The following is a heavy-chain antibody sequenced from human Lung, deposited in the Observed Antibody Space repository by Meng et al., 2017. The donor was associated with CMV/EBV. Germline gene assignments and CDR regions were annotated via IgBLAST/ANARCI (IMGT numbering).Heavy chain of an antibody. CDR2: SPHRGSS. CDR1: GDSITNHNW. D-gene: IGHD3-10*01. V-gene: IGHV4-4*02. Sequence: RESVSGPVRRSWTRSLTCAVSGDSITNHNWWAWVRQPPGKGLEWIGESPHRGSSAYNPSLKSRVSMSIDKSKNQFSLKLTSVTAADTAVYHCLRRSGGSVWGQGTLVTVSS. J-gene: IGHJ1*01. CDR3: LRRSGGSV.